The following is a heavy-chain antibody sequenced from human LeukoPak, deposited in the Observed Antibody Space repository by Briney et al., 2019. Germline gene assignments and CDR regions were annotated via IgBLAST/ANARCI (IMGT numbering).Heavy chain of an antibody. D-gene: IGHD3-10*01. CDR1: GFTFSSYS. J-gene: IGHJ3*02. CDR2: NSSSSSYI. V-gene: IGHV3-21*01. Sequence: GGSLRLPCAASGFTFSSYSMNWVRQAPGKGLEWVSSNSSSSSYIYYADSVKGRFTISRDNAKNSLYLQMNSLRAEDTAVYYCARVANRMVRVFDIWGQGTMVTVSS. CDR3: ARVANRMVRVFDI.